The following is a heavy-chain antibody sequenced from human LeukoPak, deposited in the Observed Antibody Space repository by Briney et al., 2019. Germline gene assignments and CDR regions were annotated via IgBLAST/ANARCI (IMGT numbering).Heavy chain of an antibody. J-gene: IGHJ6*03. Sequence: SEXLSLTCAVYGGSFSGYYWSWLRQPPGKGLEWIGEINHSGSTNYNPSLTSRVTISVDTSKNQFSLKLSSVTAADTALYYCARGASLDWLQQFYYYYMDVWGKGTTVTVSS. CDR2: INHSGST. D-gene: IGHD3/OR15-3a*01. V-gene: IGHV4-34*01. CDR1: GGSFSGYY. CDR3: ARGASLDWLQQFYYYYMDV.